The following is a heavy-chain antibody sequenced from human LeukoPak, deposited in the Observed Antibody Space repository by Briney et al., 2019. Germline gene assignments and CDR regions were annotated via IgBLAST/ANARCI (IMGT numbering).Heavy chain of an antibody. J-gene: IGHJ3*02. CDR1: GYTFTSYD. V-gene: IGHV1-8*01. D-gene: IGHD3-16*01. CDR3: ARGGPFYDYVWGTHLLAFDI. Sequence: ASVKVSCKASGYTFTSYDINWVRQATGQGLEWMGWMNPNSGNTGYAQKFQGRVTMTRYTSISTAYMELSSLRSEDTAVYYCARGGPFYDYVWGTHLLAFDIWGQGTMVTVSS. CDR2: MNPNSGNT.